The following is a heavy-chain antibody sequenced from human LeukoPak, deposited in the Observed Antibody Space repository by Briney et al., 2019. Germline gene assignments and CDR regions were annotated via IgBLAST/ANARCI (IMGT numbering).Heavy chain of an antibody. CDR2: IIPIFGTA. CDR3: ARRAIAARLVITNYFDY. D-gene: IGHD6-6*01. CDR1: GGTFSSYA. Sequence: SVKVSCKASGGTFSSYAISWVRQAPGQGLEWMGGIIPIFGTANCAQKFQGRVTITADESTSTAYMELSSLRSEDTAVYYCARRAIAARLVITNYFDYWGQGTLVTVSS. J-gene: IGHJ4*02. V-gene: IGHV1-69*01.